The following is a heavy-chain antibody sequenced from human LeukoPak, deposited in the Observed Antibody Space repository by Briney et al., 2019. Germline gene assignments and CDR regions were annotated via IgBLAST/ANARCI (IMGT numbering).Heavy chain of an antibody. CDR1: GGSISGTYY. V-gene: IGHV4-59*12. Sequence: PSETLSLTCTVSGGSISGTYYWSWIRQPPGKGLEWIGYIYYTGTTDSNPSLKSRVTISLDTSKNQFSLNLSSVAAADTAVYYCARDSVYGDYVAPFNYWGQGTLVTVSS. J-gene: IGHJ4*02. CDR3: ARDSVYGDYVAPFNY. CDR2: IYYTGTT. D-gene: IGHD4-17*01.